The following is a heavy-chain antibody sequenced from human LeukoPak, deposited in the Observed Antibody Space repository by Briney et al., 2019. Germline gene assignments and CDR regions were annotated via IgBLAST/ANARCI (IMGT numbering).Heavy chain of an antibody. J-gene: IGHJ5*02. CDR2: INPHSRAT. CDR3: VTTSVTHTRDP. Sequence: ASVKVSCKASGNDFSDFYFNWVRQAPGRGLEWVGWINPHSRATHYAQRFRGRVTMEASITTAYMELNSQTSDDTAICYCVTTSVTHTRDPWGQGTLVTVSS. V-gene: IGHV1-2*02. CDR1: GNDFSDFY. D-gene: IGHD5/OR15-5a*01.